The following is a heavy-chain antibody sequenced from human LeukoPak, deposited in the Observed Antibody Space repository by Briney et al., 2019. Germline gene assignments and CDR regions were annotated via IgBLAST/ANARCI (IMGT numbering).Heavy chain of an antibody. D-gene: IGHD6-13*01. CDR1: GGTFSSYA. CDR2: IIPIFGTA. V-gene: IGHV1-69*01. Sequence: ASVKVSCKASGGTFSSYAISWVRQAPGQGLEWMGGIIPIFGTANYAQKFQGRVTITADESTSTAYMELGSLRSEDTAVYYCARSATLRYSSSWYWFVDYFDYWGQGTLVTVSS. J-gene: IGHJ4*02. CDR3: ARSATLRYSSSWYWFVDYFDY.